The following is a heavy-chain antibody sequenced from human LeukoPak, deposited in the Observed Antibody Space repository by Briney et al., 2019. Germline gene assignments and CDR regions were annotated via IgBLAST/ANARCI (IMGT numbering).Heavy chain of an antibody. Sequence: SETLSLTCSVSGGSISGYYWSWIRQPLGKALEWIGYNYSSGSTNFNPSLQSRVTISVDASKNQVSLNLSSVTAADTAIYYCARLTFTTRPVDVWGKGTTVTVSS. CDR1: GGSISGYY. V-gene: IGHV4-4*09. D-gene: IGHD6-6*01. CDR3: ARLTFTTRPVDV. J-gene: IGHJ6*04. CDR2: NYSSGST.